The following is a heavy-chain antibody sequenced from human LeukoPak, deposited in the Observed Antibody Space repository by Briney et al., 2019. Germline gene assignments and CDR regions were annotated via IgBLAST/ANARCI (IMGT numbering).Heavy chain of an antibody. CDR2: ISYDGSNK. Sequence: GGSLRLSCAASGFTFSSYAMHWVRQAPGKGLEWVAVISYDGSNKYYADSVKGRFTISRDNSKNTLYLQMNSLRAEDTAVYYCAKGSSGASGYYGMDVWGQGTTVTVSS. CDR1: GFTFSSYA. V-gene: IGHV3-30-3*01. CDR3: AKGSSGASGYYGMDV. D-gene: IGHD6-6*01. J-gene: IGHJ6*02.